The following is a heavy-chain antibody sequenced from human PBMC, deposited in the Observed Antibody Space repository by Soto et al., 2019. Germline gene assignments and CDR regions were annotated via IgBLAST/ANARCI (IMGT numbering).Heavy chain of an antibody. CDR3: AKDALSVVVPAASNYYYYGMDV. CDR1: GFTFSSYA. Sequence: EVQLLESGGGLVQPGGSLRLSCAASGFTFSSYAMMWVRQAPGKGLEWVSGISGSGSGTYYADSVKGRFTISRDNSKNTLYLQMNSLRAEDTAVYFCAKDALSVVVPAASNYYYYGMDVWGQGTTVTVSS. D-gene: IGHD2-2*01. CDR2: ISGSGSGT. J-gene: IGHJ6*02. V-gene: IGHV3-23*01.